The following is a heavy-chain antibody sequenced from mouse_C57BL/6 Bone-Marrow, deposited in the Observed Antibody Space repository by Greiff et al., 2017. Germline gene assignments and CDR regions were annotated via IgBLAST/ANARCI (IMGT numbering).Heavy chain of an antibody. J-gene: IGHJ2*01. CDR3: ARRIYYGSSVYFDY. CDR2: ISNLAYSI. D-gene: IGHD1-1*01. V-gene: IGHV5-15*01. Sequence: EVKLVESGGGLVQPGGTLTLSCAASGFTFSDYGMAWVRQAPRKGPEWVAFISNLAYSIYYADTVTGRFTISRENVKNTLYLEMSSLSSDDTAMFYCARRIYYGSSVYFDYWGQGTTLTVSS. CDR1: GFTFSDYG.